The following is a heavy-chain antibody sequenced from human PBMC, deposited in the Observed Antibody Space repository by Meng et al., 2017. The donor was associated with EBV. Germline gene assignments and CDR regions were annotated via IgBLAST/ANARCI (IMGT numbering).Heavy chain of an antibody. V-gene: IGHV1-2*06. J-gene: IGHJ4*02. CDR3: ARVGIAVAGTGDY. CDR2: INPNSGGT. D-gene: IGHD6-19*01. CDR1: GYTFPGYY. Sequence: QVELGQSGAEGKKPGASVKGSCKASGYTFPGYYMHRVRQSPGQGLEWMGRINPNSGGTNYAQKFQGRVTMTRDTSISTAYMELSRLRSDDTAVYYCARVGIAVAGTGDYWGQGTLVTVSS.